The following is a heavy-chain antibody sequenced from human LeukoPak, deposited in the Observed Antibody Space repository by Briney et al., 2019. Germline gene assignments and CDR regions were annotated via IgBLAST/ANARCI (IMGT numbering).Heavy chain of an antibody. CDR1: GFTFSSYA. CDR2: LSGSGGST. J-gene: IGHJ4*02. Sequence: GGSLRLSCAASGFTFSSYAMSWVRQAPGKGLECVSPLSGSGGSTYYADSVKGRFTISRDNSKNTLFLQMNSLRAEDTAVYYCAKEVATSGVYYFDYWGQGTLVTVSS. V-gene: IGHV3-23*01. CDR3: AKEVATSGVYYFDY. D-gene: IGHD5-24*01.